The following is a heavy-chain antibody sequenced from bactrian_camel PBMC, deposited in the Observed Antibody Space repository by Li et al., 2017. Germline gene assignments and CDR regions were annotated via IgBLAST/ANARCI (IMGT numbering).Heavy chain of an antibody. CDR2: IYPINGRT. CDR3: ATLFGGNWFGLLGFAY. V-gene: IGHV3S1*01. CDR1: RDTYRRYC. D-gene: IGHD1*01. J-gene: IGHJ4*01. Sequence: HVQLVESGGGSVQAGGSLRLSCAASRDTYRRYCMGWFRQTPEKQPEGIAAIYPINGRTFYADSVKGRFVITHDNAKNIMYLQMNSLKPEDTAMYYCATLFGGNWFGLLGFAYWGQGTQVTVS.